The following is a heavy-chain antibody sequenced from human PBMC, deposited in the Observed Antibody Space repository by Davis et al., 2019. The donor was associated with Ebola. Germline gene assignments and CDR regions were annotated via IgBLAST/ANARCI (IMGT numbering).Heavy chain of an antibody. CDR2: INHSGST. CDR1: GGSFSGYY. V-gene: IGHV4-34*01. Sequence: SETLSLTCAVYGGSFSGYYWSWIRQPPGKGLEWIGEINHSGSTNYNPSLKSRVTISVDTSKNQFSLKLSSVTAADTAVYYCARETTVTLTDYWGQGTLVTVSS. D-gene: IGHD4-17*01. CDR3: ARETTVTLTDY. J-gene: IGHJ4*02.